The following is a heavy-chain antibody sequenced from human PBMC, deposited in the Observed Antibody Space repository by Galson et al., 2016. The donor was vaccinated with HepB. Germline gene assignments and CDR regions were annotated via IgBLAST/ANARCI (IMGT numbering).Heavy chain of an antibody. D-gene: IGHD2-15*01. CDR2: ISGSGSST. J-gene: IGHJ5*02. V-gene: IGHV3-23*01. CDR1: GFTFSTYA. Sequence: SLRLSCAASGFTFSTYAMSWVRQAPGKGLEWVSLISGSGSSTFYADSVKGRFTISRDNSKNTLYQQMNSLRAEDTAVYYCAKRYCSGGSCYHVDHWGQGTLVTVSS. CDR3: AKRYCSGGSCYHVDH.